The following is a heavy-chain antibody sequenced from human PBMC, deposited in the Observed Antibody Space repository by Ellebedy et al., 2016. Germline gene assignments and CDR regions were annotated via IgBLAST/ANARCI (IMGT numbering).Heavy chain of an antibody. J-gene: IGHJ4*02. V-gene: IGHV3-53*01. D-gene: IGHD1/OR15-1a*01. CDR3: AREPTSNSD. Sequence: LSLTCAGSGFTVTTAYMSWVRQAPGKGLEWVSVIYDNYKTYYVDSVRGRFTISRDDSKNTVTLQMKSLRVDDTAVYYCAREPTSNSDWGQGTLVTVSS. CDR1: GFTVTTAY. CDR2: IYDNYKT.